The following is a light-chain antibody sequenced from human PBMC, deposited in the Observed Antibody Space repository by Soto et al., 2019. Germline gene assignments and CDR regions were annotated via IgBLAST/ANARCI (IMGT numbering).Light chain of an antibody. V-gene: IGKV3D-20*01. CDR3: QQYGSSPT. CDR2: AAS. CDR1: QSVSSTY. J-gene: IGKJ5*01. Sequence: ETVLTQSPAPLSLSPGERATLSCGARQSVSSTYLAWYQQKRGLAPRLLIYAASSRATGIPDRFSGSGSGTDFTLTISRLEPEDFAVYYCQQYGSSPTFGQGTRLEIK.